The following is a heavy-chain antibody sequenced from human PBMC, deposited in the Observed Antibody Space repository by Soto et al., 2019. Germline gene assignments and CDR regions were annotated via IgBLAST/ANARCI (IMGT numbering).Heavy chain of an antibody. CDR3: ARRRGGFGGGWTTPYFDY. CDR1: GFSLNTGGVG. J-gene: IGHJ4*02. D-gene: IGHD6-19*01. Sequence: QITLKESGPTVVKPTQTLTLTCSLSGFSLNTGGVGVGWIRQTPGKALEWLAVIYWDDDKSWNPSLRDRLTINRDASDDQVVLTVHNMDPVDTGTYYCARRRGGFGGGWTTPYFDYWGQGTLVTVSS. CDR2: IYWDDDK. V-gene: IGHV2-5*02.